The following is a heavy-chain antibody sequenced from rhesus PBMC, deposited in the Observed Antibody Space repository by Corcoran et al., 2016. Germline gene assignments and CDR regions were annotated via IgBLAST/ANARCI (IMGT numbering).Heavy chain of an antibody. CDR3: ARDRAGGFDY. CDR1: GFTFSDSY. J-gene: IGHJ4*01. CDR2: ISNGGNSK. V-gene: IGHV3-178*01. D-gene: IGHD1-1*01. Sequence: EVQLVESGGGLAKPGGSLRLSCAASGFTFSDSYMDWVRQDPGKGLEWVSRISNGGNSKWYADSVKGRFTISRENAKNTLYLQMNSLRTEDTAVYYCARDRAGGFDYWGQGVLVTVSS.